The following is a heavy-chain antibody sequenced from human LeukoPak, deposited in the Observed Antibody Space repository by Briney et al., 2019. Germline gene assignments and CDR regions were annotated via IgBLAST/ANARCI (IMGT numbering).Heavy chain of an antibody. Sequence: SETLSLTCTVSGGSISSYYWSWIRQPPGKGLEWIGYIYYSGSTNYNPSLKSRVTISVGTSKNQFSLKLSSVTAADTAVYYCARDEGSGWPFDYWGQGTLVTVSS. CDR1: GGSISSYY. CDR3: ARDEGSGWPFDY. J-gene: IGHJ4*02. V-gene: IGHV4-59*01. D-gene: IGHD6-19*01. CDR2: IYYSGST.